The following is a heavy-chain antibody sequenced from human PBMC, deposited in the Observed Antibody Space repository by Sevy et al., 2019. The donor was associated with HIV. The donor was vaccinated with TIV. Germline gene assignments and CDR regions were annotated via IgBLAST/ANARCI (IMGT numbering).Heavy chain of an antibody. CDR1: GGSLSGYY. CDR3: ATTGELTYHDFWSGYFPQYFQD. Sequence: SETLSLTCAVYGGSLSGYYWSWIRQPPGKGLEWIGEINDSGNSNHNPSLKSRVTISIYTSKKQFSLKLSSVTAADTAVYYCATTGELTYHDFWSGYFPQYFQDWGQGTLVTVSS. D-gene: IGHD3-3*01. CDR2: INDSGNS. J-gene: IGHJ1*01. V-gene: IGHV4-34*01.